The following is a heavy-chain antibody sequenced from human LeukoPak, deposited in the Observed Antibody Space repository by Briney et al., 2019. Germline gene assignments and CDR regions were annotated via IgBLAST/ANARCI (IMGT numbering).Heavy chain of an antibody. Sequence: RKSLRISCESSEYSFSAYYITWARQMPGKGLEWMERIDPSDSYTIYSPSFQGHVTISADKSINTAYLQWNSLRASDTATYYCARRHYDSLTANSWFDPWGQGTLVTVSS. CDR3: ARRHYDSLTANSWFDP. V-gene: IGHV5-10-1*01. J-gene: IGHJ5*02. CDR2: IDPSDSYT. CDR1: EYSFSAYY. D-gene: IGHD3-9*01.